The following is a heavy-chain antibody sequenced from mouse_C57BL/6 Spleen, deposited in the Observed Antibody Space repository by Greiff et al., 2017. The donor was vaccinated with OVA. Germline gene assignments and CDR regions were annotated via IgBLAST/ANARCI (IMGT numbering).Heavy chain of an antibody. CDR3: ARDYDYDEGFAY. CDR1: GYSITSGYY. Sequence: EVKLQESGPGLVKPSQSLSLTCSVTGYSITSGYYWNWIRQFPGNKLEWMGYISYDGSNNYNPSLKNRISITRDTSKNQFFLKLNSVTTEDTATYYCARDYDYDEGFAYWGQGTLVTVSA. V-gene: IGHV3-6*01. CDR2: ISYDGSN. D-gene: IGHD2-4*01. J-gene: IGHJ3*01.